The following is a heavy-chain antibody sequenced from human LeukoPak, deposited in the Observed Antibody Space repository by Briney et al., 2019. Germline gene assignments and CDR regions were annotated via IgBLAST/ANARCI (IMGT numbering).Heavy chain of an antibody. CDR3: AKGGGKQWLKYYFDY. J-gene: IGHJ4*02. CDR1: GFTFSSYG. D-gene: IGHD6-19*01. V-gene: IGHV3-30*18. Sequence: GRSLRLSCAASGFTFSSYGMHWVRQAPGKGLEWVAVISYDGSNKYYADSVKGRFTISRDNSKNTLYLQMNSLRAGDTAVYYCAKGGGKQWLKYYFDYWGQGTLVTVSS. CDR2: ISYDGSNK.